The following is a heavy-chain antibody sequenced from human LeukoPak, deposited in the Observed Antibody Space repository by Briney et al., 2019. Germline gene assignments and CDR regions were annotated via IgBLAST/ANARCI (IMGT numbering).Heavy chain of an antibody. CDR3: ARDYRQPDFSGSGTYLSSLDIPYYYVLDV. D-gene: IGHD3-10*01. Sequence: PSQTLSLTCTVSGGSISSSSYCWSWIRQPAGQGLEWIGRIYNSGSTSYNPSLKSRVSISVDTSKKQFSLKLNSVTAADAAVYYCARDYRQPDFSGSGTYLSSLDIPYYYVLDVWGKGTTVTVSS. V-gene: IGHV4-61*02. CDR1: GGSISSSSYC. J-gene: IGHJ6*04. CDR2: IYNSGST.